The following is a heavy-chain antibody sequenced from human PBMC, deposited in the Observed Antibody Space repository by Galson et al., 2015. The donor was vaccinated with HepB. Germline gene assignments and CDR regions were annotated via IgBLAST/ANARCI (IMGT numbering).Heavy chain of an antibody. Sequence: SLRLSCAVSGFAFTDYWMHWVRHGPGMGLVWVSRINIDGSFTTYADCVKGRFTIARDNAKKTLSLQMNSLRAEDTGIYYCVREIVVTGERCFDYWGQGTPVTVSS. CDR3: VREIVVTGERCFDY. CDR2: INIDGSFT. CDR1: GFAFTDYW. J-gene: IGHJ4*02. V-gene: IGHV3-74*03. D-gene: IGHD3-22*01.